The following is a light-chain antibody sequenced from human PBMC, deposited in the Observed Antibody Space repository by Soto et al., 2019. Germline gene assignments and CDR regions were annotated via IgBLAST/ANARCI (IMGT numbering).Light chain of an antibody. CDR3: QQYDNWPRT. J-gene: IGKJ1*01. Sequence: IMMTQSPATLSVSPGERATLPCRASQSVSSNLAWYQQKPGQAPRLLIYSASTRAIGIPARFSGSGSGTEFTLTISSLQSEDFAVYYCQQYDNWPRTFGQGTKVDIK. V-gene: IGKV3-15*01. CDR2: SAS. CDR1: QSVSSN.